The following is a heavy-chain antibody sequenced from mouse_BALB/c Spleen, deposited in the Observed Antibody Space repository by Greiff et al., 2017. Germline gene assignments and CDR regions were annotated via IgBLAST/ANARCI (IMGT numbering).Heavy chain of an antibody. D-gene: IGHD2-4*01. Sequence: VKLMESGPGLVAPSQSLSITCTVSGFSLTSYGVHWVRQPPGKGLEWLGVIWAGGSTNYNSALMSRLSISKDNSKSQVFLKMNSLQTDDTAMYYCARGDYDSYYAMDYWGQGTSVTVSS. CDR2: IWAGGST. CDR1: GFSLTSYG. J-gene: IGHJ4*01. CDR3: ARGDYDSYYAMDY. V-gene: IGHV2-9*02.